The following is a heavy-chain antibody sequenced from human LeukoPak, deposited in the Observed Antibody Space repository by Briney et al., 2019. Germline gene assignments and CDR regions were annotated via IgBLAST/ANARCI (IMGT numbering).Heavy chain of an antibody. J-gene: IGHJ4*02. Sequence: PSETLSLTCTVSGGSITSSTYYWGWIRQPPGKGLEWIGNIYYSGSTYYNPSLKSRVTISVDTSKSQFSLKLSSVTAADTAVYYCARGFDGSGYHGPFDYWGQGTLVTVSS. CDR3: ARGFDGSGYHGPFDY. CDR1: GGSITSSTYY. D-gene: IGHD3-22*01. CDR2: IYYSGST. V-gene: IGHV4-39*07.